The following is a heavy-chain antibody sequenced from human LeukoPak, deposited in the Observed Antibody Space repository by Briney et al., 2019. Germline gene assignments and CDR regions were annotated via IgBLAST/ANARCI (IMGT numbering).Heavy chain of an antibody. J-gene: IGHJ6*02. V-gene: IGHV3-30*18. Sequence: GGSLRLSCAASGFTFTSYGMHWVRQAPGKGLEWVALISSDGNNKYYADSVKGRFTISKDNSKNTVYLQMSSLRVDDTAVYYCAKAASSSWPSYYYGMDVWGQGTTVTVSS. CDR1: GFTFTSYG. CDR2: ISSDGNNK. CDR3: AKAASSSWPSYYYGMDV. D-gene: IGHD6-13*01.